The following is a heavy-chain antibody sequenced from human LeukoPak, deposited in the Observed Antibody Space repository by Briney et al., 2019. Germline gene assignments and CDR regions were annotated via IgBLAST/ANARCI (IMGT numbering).Heavy chain of an antibody. V-gene: IGHV3-30*04. J-gene: IGHJ5*02. CDR1: GFTFSSYA. Sequence: PGGSLRLSCAASGFTFSSYAMHWVRQAPGKGLEWVAVISYDGSNKYYADSVKGRFTISRDNSKNTLYPQMNSLRSEDTAVYYCARDNSVRDEAWWFNPWGQGTLVTVSS. D-gene: IGHD5-24*01. CDR3: ARDNSVRDEAWWFNP. CDR2: ISYDGSNK.